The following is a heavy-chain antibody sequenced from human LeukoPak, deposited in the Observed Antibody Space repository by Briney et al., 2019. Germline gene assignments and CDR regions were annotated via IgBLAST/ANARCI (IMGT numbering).Heavy chain of an antibody. CDR3: ARVGTVTTPDY. CDR2: INHSGST. J-gene: IGHJ4*02. V-gene: IGHV4-34*01. Sequence: SETLSFTCAVYGGSFSGYYWSGIRQPPGKGLEWIGEINHSGSTNYNPSLKSRVTISVDTSKNQFSLKLSSVTAADTAVYYCARVGTVTTPDYWGQGTLVTVSS. D-gene: IGHD4-17*01. CDR1: GGSFSGYY.